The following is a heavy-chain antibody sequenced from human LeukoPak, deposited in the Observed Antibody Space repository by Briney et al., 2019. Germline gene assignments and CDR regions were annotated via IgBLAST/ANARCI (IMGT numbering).Heavy chain of an antibody. Sequence: PAETLSLTCTVFGGSISSYYWSWIRKPPGKGLEWIGYIYYSGSTNYNPSLKSRVTISVDTSKNQFSLKLSSVTAADTAVYYCARVPGDYADWYFDLWGRGTLVTVSS. CDR1: GGSISSYY. J-gene: IGHJ2*01. CDR2: IYYSGST. V-gene: IGHV4-59*01. CDR3: ARVPGDYADWYFDL. D-gene: IGHD4-17*01.